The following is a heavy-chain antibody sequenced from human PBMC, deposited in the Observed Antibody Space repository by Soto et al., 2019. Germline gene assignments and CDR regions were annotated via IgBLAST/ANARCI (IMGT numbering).Heavy chain of an antibody. J-gene: IGHJ6*02. V-gene: IGHV4-30-4*01. CDR2: IYYSGTT. Sequence: KPSETLSLTCTVSCGSISSGDYYWSWIRQPPGKGLEWIGYIYYSGTTYYNPSLKSRVTISVDTSKNQFSLKVSSVTAADTAVYYCARALIQLWPHYYYGMDVWGQGTTVTVSS. CDR1: CGSISSGDYY. D-gene: IGHD5-18*01. CDR3: ARALIQLWPHYYYGMDV.